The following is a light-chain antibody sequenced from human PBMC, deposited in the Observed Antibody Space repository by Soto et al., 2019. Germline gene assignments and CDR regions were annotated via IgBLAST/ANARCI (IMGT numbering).Light chain of an antibody. CDR2: DAS. CDR1: QSVSSSY. J-gene: IGKJ1*01. CDR3: QQYGSSPGT. Sequence: EIVLTPSPGTLFLSPGERANLSCRASQSVSSSYLAWYQQKPGQAPRLLIYDASNRATGIPARFSGSGSGTDFTLTISRLEPEDSAVYYCQQYGSSPGTFGQGTKVDIK. V-gene: IGKV3-20*01.